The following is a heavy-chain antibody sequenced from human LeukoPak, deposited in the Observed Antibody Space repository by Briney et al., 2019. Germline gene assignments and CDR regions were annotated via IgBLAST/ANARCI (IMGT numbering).Heavy chain of an antibody. D-gene: IGHD4-17*01. CDR3: ARAVYGDGEGY. CDR2: ISSSSSYI. V-gene: IGHV3-21*01. Sequence: GGSLTLSCAASGFIFSNYWMHWVRQAPGKGLEWVSSISSSSSYIYYADSVKGRFTISRDNAKNSLYLQMNSLRAEDTAVYYCARAVYGDGEGYWGQGTLVTVSS. CDR1: GFIFSNYW. J-gene: IGHJ4*02.